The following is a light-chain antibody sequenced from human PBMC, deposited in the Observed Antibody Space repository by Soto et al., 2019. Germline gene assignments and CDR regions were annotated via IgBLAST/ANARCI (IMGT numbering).Light chain of an antibody. Sequence: QAVATQPPSASGTPGQRVNISCSGSSSNIGSNYVYWYRQFPGTAPKLLIQRNNQRPSGVPARFSGSKSGTSASLAISGLRSEDEADYYCGGWDDSLSGPVFGGGTKLTVL. CDR3: GGWDDSLSGPV. CDR1: SSNIGSNY. V-gene: IGLV1-47*01. CDR2: RNN. J-gene: IGLJ2*01.